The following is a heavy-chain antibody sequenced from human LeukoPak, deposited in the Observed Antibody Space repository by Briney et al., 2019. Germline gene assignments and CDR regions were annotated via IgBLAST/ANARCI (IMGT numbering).Heavy chain of an antibody. Sequence: GGSLRLSCAASGFNFVNYAMHWVRQAPGKRLDWVALISYDGSFQSYADSVKGRFTISRDSSTNTVSLQMNSLRDEDTAMYYCAREIHGYYAAYWGQGILVTVSS. V-gene: IGHV3-30*04. CDR2: ISYDGSFQ. J-gene: IGHJ4*02. CDR1: GFNFVNYA. D-gene: IGHD3-10*01. CDR3: AREIHGYYAAY.